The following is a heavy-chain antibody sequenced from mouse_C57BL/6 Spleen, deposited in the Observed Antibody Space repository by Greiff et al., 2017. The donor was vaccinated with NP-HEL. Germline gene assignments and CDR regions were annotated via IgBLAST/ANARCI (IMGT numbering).Heavy chain of an antibody. CDR1: GYTFTSYW. Sequence: VQLQQPGAELVRPGSSVKLSCKASGYTFTSYWMHWVKQRPIQGLEWIGNIDPSDSETHYNQKFKDKATLTVDKSSSTAYIQLSSLTSEDSAVYYCARGGSDYAMDYWGQGTSVTVSS. J-gene: IGHJ4*01. CDR3: ARGGSDYAMDY. CDR2: IDPSDSET. V-gene: IGHV1-52*01.